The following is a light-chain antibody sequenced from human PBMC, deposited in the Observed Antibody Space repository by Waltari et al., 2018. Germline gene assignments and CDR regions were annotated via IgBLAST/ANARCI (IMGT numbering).Light chain of an antibody. J-gene: IGKJ1*01. CDR1: QSILYSSNNKNY. V-gene: IGKV4-1*01. CDR3: QQYYNTPQT. Sequence: DIVMTQSPDSLAVSLGERATINCKSSQSILYSSNNKNYLAWYQQRPGRPPNLLIYWASTRESGVPDRFSGSGSGTDFTLTISSLQAEDVAVYYCQQYYNTPQTFGQGTKVEIK. CDR2: WAS.